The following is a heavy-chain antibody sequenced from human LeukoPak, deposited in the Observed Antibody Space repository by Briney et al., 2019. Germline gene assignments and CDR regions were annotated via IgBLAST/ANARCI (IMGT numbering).Heavy chain of an antibody. Sequence: PGGSLRLSCAASGFTFSNYGIHWVRQAPGKGLEWVAVIWSDGINKYYVDSVKGRFTISRDNSKNTLYLQMNSLRTDDTAVYYCARSTYSSSSYYFDYWGRGSLVTVSS. D-gene: IGHD6-13*01. V-gene: IGHV3-33*01. J-gene: IGHJ4*02. CDR2: IWSDGINK. CDR1: GFTFSNYG. CDR3: ARSTYSSSSYYFDY.